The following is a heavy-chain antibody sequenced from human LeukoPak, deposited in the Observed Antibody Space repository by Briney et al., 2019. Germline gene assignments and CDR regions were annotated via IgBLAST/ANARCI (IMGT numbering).Heavy chain of an antibody. CDR2: INSDGSNI. J-gene: IGHJ4*02. Sequence: GSLRLSCAASGFIFSNYYMHWVRQAPGKGLVWVSHINSDGSNINYADSVKGRFTISRDNAKNTLYLQMNSLRVEDTALYYCGRGKSPAAVDDWGQGTLVTVPS. V-gene: IGHV3-74*01. CDR1: GFIFSNYY. CDR3: GRGKSPAAVDD. D-gene: IGHD2-2*01.